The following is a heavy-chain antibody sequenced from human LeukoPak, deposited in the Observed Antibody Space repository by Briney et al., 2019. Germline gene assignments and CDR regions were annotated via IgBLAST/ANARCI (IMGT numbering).Heavy chain of an antibody. D-gene: IGHD3-9*01. J-gene: IGHJ5*02. CDR2: IIPIFGTA. CDR1: GGTFSSYA. Sequence: SVKVSCKASGGTFSSYAISWVRQAPGQGLEWMGGIIPIFGTANYAQKFQGRVTITADKSTSTAYMELSSLRAEDTAVYYCARDAVLRYFDTGVWFDPWGQGTLVTVSS. CDR3: ARDAVLRYFDTGVWFDP. V-gene: IGHV1-69*06.